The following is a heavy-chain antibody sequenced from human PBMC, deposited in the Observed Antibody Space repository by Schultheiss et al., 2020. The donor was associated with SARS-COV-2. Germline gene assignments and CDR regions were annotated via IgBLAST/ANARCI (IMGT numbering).Heavy chain of an antibody. V-gene: IGHV3-23*01. D-gene: IGHD2/OR15-2a*01. CDR3: TRDGANILGLSHY. J-gene: IGHJ4*02. CDR2: IGGSGAAT. Sequence: GGSLRLSCAASGFTFDDNAMHWVRRGPGKGLEWVCSIGGSGAATYYAGSVKGRFTISRDNSKSTLYLEMKTLRDEDTAVYYCTRDGANILGLSHYWGQGTLVTVSS. CDR1: GFTFDDNA.